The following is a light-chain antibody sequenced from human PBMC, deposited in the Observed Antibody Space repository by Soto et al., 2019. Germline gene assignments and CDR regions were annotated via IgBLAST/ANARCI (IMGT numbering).Light chain of an antibody. CDR1: SSDVGAYNY. V-gene: IGLV2-14*01. CDR3: SSYTSNSTPL. CDR2: QVS. J-gene: IGLJ2*01. Sequence: QSVLTQPASVSGSPGQSITISCTGTSSDVGAYNYVSWYQQHPGKAPKLMIYQVSNRPPGVSNRFSGSKSGNTASLTISGLQAEDEADYYCSSYTSNSTPLFGGGTQLTVL.